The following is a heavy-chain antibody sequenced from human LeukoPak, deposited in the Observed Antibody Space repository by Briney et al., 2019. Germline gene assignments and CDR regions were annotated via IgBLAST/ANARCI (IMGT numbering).Heavy chain of an antibody. CDR2: IYTSGNA. J-gene: IGHJ3*01. V-gene: IGHV3-53*01. Sequence: GGSLRLSCVASGFSLSSTYMSWVRQAPGKGLEWVSIIYTSGNAYYADSVKGRFTISRDDSKNTIYLQMDSLRAEDTAKYYCATFTMIVVANTFDFWGQGTMVSVSS. CDR3: ATFTMIVVANTFDF. CDR1: GFSLSSTY. D-gene: IGHD3-22*01.